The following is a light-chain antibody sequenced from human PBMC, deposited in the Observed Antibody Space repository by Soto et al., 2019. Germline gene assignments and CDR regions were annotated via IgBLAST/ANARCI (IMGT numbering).Light chain of an antibody. CDR1: SSNIGAGYD. V-gene: IGLV1-40*01. CDR2: GNS. Sequence: QSVLTQPPSVSGAPGQRVTISCTGGSSNIGAGYDVHWYQQLPGTAPKLLIYGNSKRPSGVPDRFSGSKSGTSASLAITGLQAEDEADYYCQSYDSSLVVGFGGGTKLTVL. CDR3: QSYDSSLVVG. J-gene: IGLJ3*02.